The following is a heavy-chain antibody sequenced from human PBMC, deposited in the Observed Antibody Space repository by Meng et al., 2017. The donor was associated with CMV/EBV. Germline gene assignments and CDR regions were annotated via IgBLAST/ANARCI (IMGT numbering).Heavy chain of an antibody. J-gene: IGHJ4*02. CDR3: ASLRTIFGVVPSNDY. CDR2: INHSGST. V-gene: IGHV4-34*01. D-gene: IGHD3-3*01. CDR1: GGSFSGYD. Sequence: EGGSFSGYDWSWIRQPPAKGLEWIGEINHSGSTNYNTSLKSRVTISVDTSKNQFSLELSSVTAADTAVYYCASLRTIFGVVPSNDYWGQGTLVTVSS.